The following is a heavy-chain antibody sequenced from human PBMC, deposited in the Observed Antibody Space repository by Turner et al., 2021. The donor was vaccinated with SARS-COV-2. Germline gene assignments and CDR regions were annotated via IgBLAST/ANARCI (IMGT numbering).Heavy chain of an antibody. Sequence: QVQLQESGPGLVKPSEILSLTCTFSGCPISDSYWSWIRQPAGKGPEWIGRIYTSGTTNYDPSLKGRVTMSIDTSKNQLSLNLISVTAADTAVYYCARERDGYCSSGICYEVFEYWGQGALVTVSS. CDR1: GCPISDSY. CDR2: IYTSGTT. CDR3: ARERDGYCSSGICYEVFEY. D-gene: IGHD2-15*01. J-gene: IGHJ4*02. V-gene: IGHV4-4*07.